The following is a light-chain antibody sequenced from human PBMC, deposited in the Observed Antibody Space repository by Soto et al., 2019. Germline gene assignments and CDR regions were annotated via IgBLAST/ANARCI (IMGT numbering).Light chain of an antibody. CDR2: GAS. J-gene: IGKJ4*01. CDR1: QSVSSN. V-gene: IGKV3-15*01. CDR3: QQYNNWPLT. Sequence: EIVMTQSPATLSVSPGERATLSCRASQSVSSNLAWYQQKPGQAPRLLIYGASTRATGIPARFSGSGSGTEFTLTHSSLQSEDFAVYYCQQYNNWPLTFGGGTKVEIK.